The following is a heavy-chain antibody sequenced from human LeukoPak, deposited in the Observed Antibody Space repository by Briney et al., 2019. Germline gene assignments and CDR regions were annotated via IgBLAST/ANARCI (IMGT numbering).Heavy chain of an antibody. V-gene: IGHV3-23*01. J-gene: IGHJ4*02. CDR2: ISRSGDTT. Sequence: PGGSLRLSCAASGFTLSAYVMTWGRQAPGKGLEWGSSISRSGDTTYYGDSVKGRFTISRDNSKNTLYLQMNSLRGDDTAIYYCAKLVGATMTIDYWGQGILVTVS. CDR3: AKLVGATMTIDY. D-gene: IGHD1-26*01. CDR1: GFTLSAYV.